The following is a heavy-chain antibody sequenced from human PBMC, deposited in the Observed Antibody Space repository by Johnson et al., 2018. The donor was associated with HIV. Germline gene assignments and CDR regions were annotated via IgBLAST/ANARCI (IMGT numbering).Heavy chain of an antibody. D-gene: IGHD3-22*01. CDR3: AASVYYYDSSGYFAFDI. CDR2: IDSGGST. CDR1: GFTVSSNY. Sequence: EVQLVESGGGLVQPGGSLRLSCAASGFTVSSNYMSWVRQAPGKGLEWVSVIDSGGSTYYADSVKGRFTISRDNSKNTLYLQMNSLRAEDTAVYYCAASVYYYDSSGYFAFDIWGQGTMVTVSS. V-gene: IGHV3-66*01. J-gene: IGHJ3*02.